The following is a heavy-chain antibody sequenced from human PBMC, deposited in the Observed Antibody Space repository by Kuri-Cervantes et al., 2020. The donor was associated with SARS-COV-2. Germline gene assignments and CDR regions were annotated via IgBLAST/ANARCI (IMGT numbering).Heavy chain of an antibody. J-gene: IGHJ6*03. D-gene: IGHD2-2*02. V-gene: IGHV3-21*01. CDR2: ISSSSSYI. Sequence: GGSLRLSCAASGFTFSSYSTNWVRQAPGKGLEWVSSISSSSSYIYYADSVKGRFTISRDNAKNSLYLQMNSLRAEDTAVYYCANLPAAINNYYYYYMDVWGKGTTVTVSS. CDR3: ANLPAAINNYYYYYMDV. CDR1: GFTFSSYS.